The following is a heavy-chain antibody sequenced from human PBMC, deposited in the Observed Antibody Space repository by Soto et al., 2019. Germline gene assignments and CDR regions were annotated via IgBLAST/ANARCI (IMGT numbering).Heavy chain of an antibody. J-gene: IGHJ4*02. CDR2: IYYSGRT. CDR1: GDTINSRSYY. CDR3: SIQRTSVETRAYLDG. Sequence: PPEALLLTCTVTGDTINSRSYYWGWIRQPPERGLEWIGSIYYSGRTYNNPSLRSRVSMSIDTSKDQFSLKLKSVTAADTALYFCSIQRTSVETRAYLDGWGPG. V-gene: IGHV4-39*01. D-gene: IGHD3-10*01.